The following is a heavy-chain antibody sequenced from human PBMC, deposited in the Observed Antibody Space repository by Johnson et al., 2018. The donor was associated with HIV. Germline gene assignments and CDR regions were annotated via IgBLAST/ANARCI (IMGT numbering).Heavy chain of an antibody. Sequence: VQLVESGGGVVQPGRSLRLSCAASGFTFSSYAMHWVRQAPGKGLEWLSYITSSGTSSYYADYVKGRLTISRDNAKNPQYLQMNSLRAEDTAVYYCARAAYTGSHHHAFDISAQGTMVTVAS. CDR2: ITSSGTSS. V-gene: IGHV3-48*04. CDR1: GFTFSSYA. D-gene: IGHD1-26*01. CDR3: ARAAYTGSHHHAFDI. J-gene: IGHJ3*02.